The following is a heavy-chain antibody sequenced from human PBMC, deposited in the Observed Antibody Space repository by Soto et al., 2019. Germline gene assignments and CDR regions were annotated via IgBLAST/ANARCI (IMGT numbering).Heavy chain of an antibody. D-gene: IGHD3-3*01. Sequence: QVQLQQWGAGLLKPSETLSLTCAVYGGSFSGYYWSWIRQPPGKGLEWIGEINHSGSTNYNPSLKSRVTISVDTSKNQFSLKLSSVTAAYTAVYYCARGEGDFGVVIMPQSYWGQGTLVTVSS. CDR3: ARGEGDFGVVIMPQSY. CDR1: GGSFSGYY. V-gene: IGHV4-34*01. CDR2: INHSGST. J-gene: IGHJ4*02.